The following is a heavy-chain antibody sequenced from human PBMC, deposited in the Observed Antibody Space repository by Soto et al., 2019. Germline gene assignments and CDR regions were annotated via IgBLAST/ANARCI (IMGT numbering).Heavy chain of an antibody. CDR2: IWYDGSNK. J-gene: IGHJ4*02. CDR1: GFTFSSYG. Sequence: QVQLVESGGGVVQPGRSLRLSCAASGFTFSSYGMHWVRRAPGKGLEWVAVIWYDGSNKYYADSVKGRFTISRDNSKNTLYLQMNSLRAEDTAVYYCAREAVKGGCFDYWGQGTLVTVSS. CDR3: AREAVKGGCFDY. V-gene: IGHV3-33*01. D-gene: IGHD3-16*01.